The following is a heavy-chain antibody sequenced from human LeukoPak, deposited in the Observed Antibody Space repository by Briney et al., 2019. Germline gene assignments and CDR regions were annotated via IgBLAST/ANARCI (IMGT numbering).Heavy chain of an antibody. CDR3: ARLSANSSAYFFDY. CDR1: GFTVGSNY. D-gene: IGHD3-22*01. V-gene: IGHV3-66*04. Sequence: GGSLRLSCAASGFTVGSNYMSWVRQAPGKGLEWVSIIYRGGSANYADSVKGRFTISRDTSKNTLYLQMNSLRAEDTAVYYCARLSANSSAYFFDYWGQGTLVTVSS. J-gene: IGHJ4*02. CDR2: IYRGGSA.